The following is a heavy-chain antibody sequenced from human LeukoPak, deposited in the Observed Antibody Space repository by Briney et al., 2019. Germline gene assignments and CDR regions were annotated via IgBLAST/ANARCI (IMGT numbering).Heavy chain of an antibody. CDR1: GGSISSSSYY. V-gene: IGHV4-39*01. Sequence: PSETLSLTCTVPGGSISSSSYYWGWIRQPPGKGREWIGSIYYSGSTYYNPSLKSRVTISVDTSKNQFSLKLSSVTAADTAVYYCARLYGYCSSTSCEYYYYYYMDVWGKGTTVTVSS. CDR2: IYYSGST. J-gene: IGHJ6*03. CDR3: ARLYGYCSSTSCEYYYYYYMDV. D-gene: IGHD2-2*01.